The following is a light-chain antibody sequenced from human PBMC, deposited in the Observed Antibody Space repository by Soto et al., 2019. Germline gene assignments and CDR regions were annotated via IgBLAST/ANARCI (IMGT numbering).Light chain of an antibody. Sequence: EIVLTQSPGTLSLSPGERATLPCRASQSVSSSYLAWYQQKPGQAPRLLIYDASNRATGIPDRFSGSGSGTDFILTISRLEPEDLAVYYCQQYGSSRWTFGQGTKVEIK. V-gene: IGKV3-20*01. CDR2: DAS. CDR3: QQYGSSRWT. J-gene: IGKJ1*01. CDR1: QSVSSSY.